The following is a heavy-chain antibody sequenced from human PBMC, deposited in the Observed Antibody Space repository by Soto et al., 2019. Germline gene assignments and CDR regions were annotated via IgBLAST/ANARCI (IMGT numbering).Heavy chain of an antibody. V-gene: IGHV3-30*18. CDR3: AKDVGDQGHFDS. D-gene: IGHD1-26*01. CDR2: ISYDGNDQ. Sequence: QMKVVESGGGVVQPGRSLRLSCEASGFTFRGYAMHWVRQTPEKGLEWVAVISYDGNDQHYHQFVKGRFLISRDNLKNTLYLQMNNLRPEDTAVYYCAKDVGDQGHFDSWGQGALVIVSS. J-gene: IGHJ4*02. CDR1: GFTFRGYA.